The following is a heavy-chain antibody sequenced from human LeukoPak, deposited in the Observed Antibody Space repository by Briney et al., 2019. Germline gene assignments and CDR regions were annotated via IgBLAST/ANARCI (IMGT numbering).Heavy chain of an antibody. CDR3: ARDRRAYDSSGYYYEHFQH. Sequence: ASVNVSCKVSGYTLTELSMHWVRQAPGKGLEWMGGFDPEDGETIYAQKFQGRVTITADESTSTAYMELSSLRSEDTAVYYCARDRRAYDSSGYYYEHFQHWGQGTPVTVSS. D-gene: IGHD3-22*01. CDR2: FDPEDGET. J-gene: IGHJ1*01. V-gene: IGHV1-24*01. CDR1: GYTLTELS.